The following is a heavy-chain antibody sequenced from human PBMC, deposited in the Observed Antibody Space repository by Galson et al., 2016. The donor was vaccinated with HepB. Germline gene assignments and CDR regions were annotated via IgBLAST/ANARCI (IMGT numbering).Heavy chain of an antibody. CDR2: IKRDGSEE. J-gene: IGHJ3*01. CDR1: GFTISPYW. V-gene: IGHV3-7*01. CDR3: ARDSGFCRTIYCRGDAYDL. Sequence: SLRLSCAASGFTISPYWMSWVRQTPGKGLEWVAIIKRDGSEEYYVDSVKGRFTISRDNAKNSLYLEMNSLRAEDSSLYFCARDSGFCRTIYCRGDAYDLWGQGTMVTVSS. D-gene: IGHD2-15*01.